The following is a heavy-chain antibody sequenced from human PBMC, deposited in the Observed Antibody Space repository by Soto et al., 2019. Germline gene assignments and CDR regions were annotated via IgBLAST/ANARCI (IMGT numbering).Heavy chain of an antibody. CDR1: GGSISSYY. Sequence: SETLSLTCTVSGGSISSYYWSWIRQPPGKGLEWIGYIYYSGSTNYNPSLKSRVTISVDTSKNQFSLKLSSVTAADTAVYYCARGSRSSSADEPRYYYYMDVWGKGTTVTVSS. CDR3: ARGSRSSSADEPRYYYYMDV. J-gene: IGHJ6*03. D-gene: IGHD6-6*01. CDR2: IYYSGST. V-gene: IGHV4-59*12.